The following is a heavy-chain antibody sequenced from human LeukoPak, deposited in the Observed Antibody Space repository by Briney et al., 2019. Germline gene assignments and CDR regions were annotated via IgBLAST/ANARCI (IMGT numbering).Heavy chain of an antibody. CDR1: GGSFSGFY. V-gene: IGHV4-34*01. J-gene: IGHJ5*02. CDR2: INHSGSY. Sequence: SETLSLTCAVSGGSFSGFYWTWIRQSPEEGLEWIGEINHSGSYTNNPSLKSRVTISVDTSKNQFSLKLSSVTAADTAVYYCARDRIVVVPAAKHHGKTNWFDPWGQGTLVTVSS. CDR3: ARDRIVVVPAAKHHGKTNWFDP. D-gene: IGHD2-2*01.